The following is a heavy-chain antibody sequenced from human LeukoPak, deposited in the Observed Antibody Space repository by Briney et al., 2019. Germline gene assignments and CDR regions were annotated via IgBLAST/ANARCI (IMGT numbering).Heavy chain of an antibody. Sequence: PGGSLRLSCAASGFTFSTYSMNWVRQAPGKGLEWVSAISGSGGSTYYADSVKGRFTISRDNSKNTLYLQMNSLRAEDTAVYYCASADYYGSPLDYWGQGTLVTVSS. CDR1: GFTFSTYS. V-gene: IGHV3-23*01. CDR2: ISGSGGST. D-gene: IGHD3-10*01. J-gene: IGHJ4*02. CDR3: ASADYYGSPLDY.